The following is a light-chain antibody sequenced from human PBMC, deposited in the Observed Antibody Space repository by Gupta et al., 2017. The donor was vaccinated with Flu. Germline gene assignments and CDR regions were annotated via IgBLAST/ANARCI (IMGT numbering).Light chain of an antibody. CDR3: QQYDSLPLT. CDR2: AAA. Sequence: GGRVPIGCAGQRCSSNYLHWYQQKPGKAPRLLIYAAASLETGIPYRFSGSGSGTYFTFTISSLQPEDIATYYCQQYDSLPLTFGQGTQLEIK. V-gene: IGKV1-33*01. CDR1: RCSSNY. J-gene: IGKJ5*01.